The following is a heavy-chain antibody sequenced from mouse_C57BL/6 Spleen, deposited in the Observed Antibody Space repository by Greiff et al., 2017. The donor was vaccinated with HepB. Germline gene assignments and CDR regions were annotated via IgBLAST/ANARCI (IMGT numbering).Heavy chain of an antibody. CDR1: GYTFTSYG. V-gene: IGHV1-81*01. Sequence: QVQLQQSGAELARPGDSVKLSCKASGYTFTSYGISWVKQRTGQGLEWIGEIYPRSGNTYYNEKFKGKATLTADKTSSTAYMELRSLPSEDSAVYVCAREEGIYYGNYEGVDFDYWGQGTTLTVSS. CDR3: AREEGIYYGNYEGVDFDY. J-gene: IGHJ2*01. D-gene: IGHD2-1*01. CDR2: IYPRSGNT.